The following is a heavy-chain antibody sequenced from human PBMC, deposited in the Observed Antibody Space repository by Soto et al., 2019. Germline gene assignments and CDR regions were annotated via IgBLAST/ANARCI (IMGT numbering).Heavy chain of an antibody. J-gene: IGHJ4*02. CDR2: IYYSGST. D-gene: IGHD3-10*01. V-gene: IGHV4-59*01. CDR3: ARFPPGTGNYNG. Sequence: SQSLSPTSSVDSGSTVSICWSWIRQPPGKGLEWTGYIYYSGSTNYNPSLKSRVTISVDTSKNQFSLKLSSVTAADTAVYYCARFPPGTGNYNGWGQGTLVTVSS. CDR1: SGSTVSIC.